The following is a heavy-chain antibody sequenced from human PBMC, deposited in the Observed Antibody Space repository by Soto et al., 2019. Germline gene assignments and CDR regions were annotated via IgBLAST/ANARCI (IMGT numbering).Heavy chain of an antibody. D-gene: IGHD2-21*02. CDR2: LYYSGTA. J-gene: IGHJ4*02. Sequence: QLQLQESGPGLVKPSETLSLTCTVSGGSIISNINYWGWIRQPPGKGLEWIGTLYYSGTAYYNPSLRSRVTMSIDTANNQFMLSLKSVTAADTAVYYCARLVSAATPYWGQGTLVAVSS. CDR3: ARLVSAATPY. V-gene: IGHV4-39*01. CDR1: GGSIISNINY.